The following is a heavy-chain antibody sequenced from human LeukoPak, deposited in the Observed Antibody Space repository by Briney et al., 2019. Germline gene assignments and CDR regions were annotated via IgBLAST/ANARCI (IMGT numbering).Heavy chain of an antibody. CDR2: ISSSGGTI. J-gene: IGHJ5*02. D-gene: IGHD4-17*01. CDR1: GFTFSDYY. Sequence: GGSLRLSCAASGFTFSDYYMSWIRQAPGKGLEWVSYISSSGGTIYYADSVKGRFTISRDNSKNSLYLQMNSLRAEDTAVYYCARDADYGDYGWFDPWGQGNLVTVSS. V-gene: IGHV3-11*04. CDR3: ARDADYGDYGWFDP.